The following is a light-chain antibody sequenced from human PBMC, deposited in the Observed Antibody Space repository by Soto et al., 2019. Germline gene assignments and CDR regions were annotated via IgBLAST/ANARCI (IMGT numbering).Light chain of an antibody. Sequence: QSVLTQPASVSGSPGQSITISCTGTSSDLAIYNYVSWYQQQPGKAPKLMIYEVSNRPSGISNRFSASKSGNTASLTISGLQAEDEADYYCFSYTSSTAYVFGTGTKVTVL. CDR1: SSDLAIYNY. CDR3: FSYTSSTAYV. V-gene: IGLV2-14*01. J-gene: IGLJ1*01. CDR2: EVS.